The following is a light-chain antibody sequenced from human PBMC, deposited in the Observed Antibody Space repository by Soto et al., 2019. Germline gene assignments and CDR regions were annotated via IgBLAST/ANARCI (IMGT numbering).Light chain of an antibody. J-gene: IGKJ1*01. CDR1: QSISSW. Sequence: DIQMTQSPSTLSASLGDRVTITCRASQSISSWLAWYQQKPGKAPKLLIYDASSLESGVPSRFSGSGSGTEFTLTISSLKPDDFATYDCQQYNSYPAFGQGTKVDIK. V-gene: IGKV1-5*01. CDR3: QQYNSYPA. CDR2: DAS.